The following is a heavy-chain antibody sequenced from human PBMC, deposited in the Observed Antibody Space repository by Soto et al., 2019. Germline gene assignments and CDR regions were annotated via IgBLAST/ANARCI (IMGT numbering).Heavy chain of an antibody. D-gene: IGHD2-2*01. J-gene: IGHJ6*01. Sequence: QVQLVQSGAEVKKPGSSVKVSCKASGGTFTRYGISWVRQDPGHGLEWMGLISAYNGNTNYAQKPQCRVTMTTGTTKSTADMELRRLRSDYTAVYSCARGVRVVPGTNIEVLGQWTTVTVSS. CDR2: ISAYNGNT. V-gene: IGHV1-18*04. CDR3: ARGVRVVPGTNIEV. CDR1: GGTFTRYG.